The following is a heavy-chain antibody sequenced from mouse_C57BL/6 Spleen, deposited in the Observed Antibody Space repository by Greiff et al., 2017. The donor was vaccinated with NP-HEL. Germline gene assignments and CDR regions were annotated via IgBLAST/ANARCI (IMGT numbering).Heavy chain of an antibody. CDR1: GFTFSSYG. V-gene: IGHV5-6*01. Sequence: EVKLMESGGDLVKPGGSLKLSCAASGFTFSSYGMSWVRQTPDKRLEWVATISSGGSYTYYPDSVKGRFTISRDNAKNTLYLQMSSLKSEDTAMYYCARQVHYGSSGYFDVWGTGTTVTVSS. J-gene: IGHJ1*03. D-gene: IGHD1-1*01. CDR2: ISSGGSYT. CDR3: ARQVHYGSSGYFDV.